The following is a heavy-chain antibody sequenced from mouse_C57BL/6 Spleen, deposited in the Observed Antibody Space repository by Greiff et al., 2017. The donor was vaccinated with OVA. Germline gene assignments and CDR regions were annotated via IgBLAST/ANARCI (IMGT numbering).Heavy chain of an antibody. D-gene: IGHD1-1*01. CDR1: GYTFTSYW. CDR2: INPSSGYT. V-gene: IGHV1-7*01. CDR3: ARAVVANFDY. Sequence: QVQLQQSGAELAKPGASVKLSCKASGYTFTSYWMHWVKQRPGQGLEWIGYINPSSGYTNYNQKFKDKATLTAAKSSSTAYMQLSSLTYEDSAVYYCARAVVANFDYWGQGTTLTVSS. J-gene: IGHJ2*01.